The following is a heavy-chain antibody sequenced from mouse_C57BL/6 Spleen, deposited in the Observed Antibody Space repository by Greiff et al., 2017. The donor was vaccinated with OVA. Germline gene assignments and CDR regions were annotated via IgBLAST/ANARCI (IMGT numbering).Heavy chain of an antibody. V-gene: IGHV1-19*01. CDR2: INPYNGGT. CDR3: ARSLITTVVVPYAMDY. CDR1: GYTFTDYY. Sequence: EVQLQQSGPVLVKPGASVKMSCKASGYTFTDYYMNWVKQSHGKSLEWIGVINPYNGGTSYNQKFKGKATLTADKSSSTAYMELSSLTSEASAVYSCARSLITTVVVPYAMDYGGKGTSVTVSS. D-gene: IGHD1-1*01. J-gene: IGHJ4*01.